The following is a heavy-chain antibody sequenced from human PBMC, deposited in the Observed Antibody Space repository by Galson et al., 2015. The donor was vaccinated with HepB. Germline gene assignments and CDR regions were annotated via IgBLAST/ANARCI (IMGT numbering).Heavy chain of an antibody. CDR2: INPSGGST. D-gene: IGHD6-19*01. V-gene: IGHV1-46*04. CDR1: GYVLSSYY. J-gene: IGHJ4*02. Sequence: SVKVSCKASGYVLSSYYMHWVRQAPGQGLEWMGTINPSGGSTSYAQRLQGRVTMTRDTSTSTAYMELRSLRSDDTAVYYCARGGYSSGWYPYWGQGTLVTVSS. CDR3: ARGGYSSGWYPY.